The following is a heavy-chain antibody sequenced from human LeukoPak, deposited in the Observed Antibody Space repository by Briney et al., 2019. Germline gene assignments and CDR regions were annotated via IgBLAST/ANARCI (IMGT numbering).Heavy chain of an antibody. Sequence: SVKVSCKASGGTXSSYAISWVRQAPGQGLEWMGGIIPIFGTANYAQKFQGRVTITADESTSTAYMELSSLRSEDTAVYYCARGDSLAVAGLGYWGQGTLVTVSS. CDR1: GGTXSSYA. CDR3: ARGDSLAVAGLGY. D-gene: IGHD6-19*01. V-gene: IGHV1-69*13. CDR2: IIPIFGTA. J-gene: IGHJ4*02.